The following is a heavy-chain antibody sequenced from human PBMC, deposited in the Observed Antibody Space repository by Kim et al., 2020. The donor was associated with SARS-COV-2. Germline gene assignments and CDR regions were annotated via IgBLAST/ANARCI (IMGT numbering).Heavy chain of an antibody. CDR2: IYSDSSGT. J-gene: IGHJ4*02. V-gene: IGHV3-23*03. D-gene: IGHD3-10*02. CDR3: ARAGLDGHFYVGYFDY. CDR1: AFTFKTYA. Sequence: GGSLRLYCVASAFTFKTYAMSWVRQAPGKGLEWVSSIYSDSSGTFYADSVNGRFTISRDNSKSTLYLQMNSLTADDTTIHYCARAGLDGHFYVGYFDYWSRG.